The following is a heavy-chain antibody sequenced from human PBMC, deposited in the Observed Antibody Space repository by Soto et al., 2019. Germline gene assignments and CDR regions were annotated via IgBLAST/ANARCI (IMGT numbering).Heavy chain of an antibody. CDR3: ARHGVLNYDFWSGYLGPNYYYYCMDV. CDR2: MNPNSGNT. Sequence: ASVKVSCKASGYTFTSYDINWVRQATGQGLEWMGWMNPNSGNTGYAQKFQGRVTMTRNTSISTAYMELSSLRSEDTAVYYCARHGVLNYDFWSGYLGPNYYYYCMDVWGQGTTVTVSS. D-gene: IGHD3-3*01. CDR1: GYTFTSYD. J-gene: IGHJ6*02. V-gene: IGHV1-8*01.